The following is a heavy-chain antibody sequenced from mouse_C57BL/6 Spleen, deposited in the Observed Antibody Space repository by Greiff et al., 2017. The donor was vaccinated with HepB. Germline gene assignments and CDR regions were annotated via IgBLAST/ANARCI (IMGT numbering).Heavy chain of an antibody. D-gene: IGHD1-1*01. V-gene: IGHV3-6*01. J-gene: IGHJ4*01. CDR2: ISYDGSN. Sequence: EVKLEESGPGLVKPSQSLSLTCSVTGYSITSGYYWNWIRQFPGNKLEWMGYISYDGSNNYNPSLKNRISITRDTSKNQFFLKLNSVTTEDTATYYCAVTTSYGYAMDYWGQGTSVTVSS. CDR1: GYSITSGYY. CDR3: AVTTSYGYAMDY.